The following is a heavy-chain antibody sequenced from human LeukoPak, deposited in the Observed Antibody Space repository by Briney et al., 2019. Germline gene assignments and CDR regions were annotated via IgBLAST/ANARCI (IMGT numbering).Heavy chain of an antibody. CDR2: IIPILGIA. CDR3: ARGGYYYDSSGYFDY. CDR1: GGTFSSYA. Sequence: ASVKVFCKASGGTFSSYAISWVRQAPGQGLEWMGRIIPILGIANYAQKFQGRVTITADKSTSTAYMELSSLRSEDTAVYYCARGGYYYDSSGYFDYWGQGTLVTVSS. D-gene: IGHD3-22*01. V-gene: IGHV1-69*04. J-gene: IGHJ4*02.